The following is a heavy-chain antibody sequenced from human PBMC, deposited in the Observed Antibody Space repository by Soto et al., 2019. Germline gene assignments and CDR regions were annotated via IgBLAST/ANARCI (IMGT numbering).Heavy chain of an antibody. CDR2: SSPGSRYA. CDR1: GFXFNDSC. Sequence: XLRLTSASYGFXFNDSCVIWIRHAPGKGLECLSYSSPGSRYAAYADSVKCRFTISRDNAKRSLYLKLMRMTPEDPAIYYCVRGGGGGLFDPWGQGTMGTVSS. J-gene: IGHJ5*02. V-gene: IGHV3-11*06. D-gene: IGHD2-15*01. CDR3: VRGGGGGLFDP.